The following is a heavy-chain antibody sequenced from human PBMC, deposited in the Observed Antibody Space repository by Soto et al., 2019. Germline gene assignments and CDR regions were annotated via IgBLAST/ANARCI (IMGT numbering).Heavy chain of an antibody. V-gene: IGHV1-69*06. Sequence: SVKVSCKASGGTFSSYAISWVRQAPGQGLEWMGGIIPIFGTANYAQKFQGRVTITADKSTSTAYTELSSLRSEDTAVYYCARDQNSITMIVWPSLTRDYNWFDPWGQGTLVTVSS. D-gene: IGHD3-22*01. CDR2: IIPIFGTA. J-gene: IGHJ5*02. CDR1: GGTFSSYA. CDR3: ARDQNSITMIVWPSLTRDYNWFDP.